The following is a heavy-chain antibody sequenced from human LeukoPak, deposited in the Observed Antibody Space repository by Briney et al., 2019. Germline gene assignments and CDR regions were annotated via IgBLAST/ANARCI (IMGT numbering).Heavy chain of an antibody. D-gene: IGHD6-13*01. CDR2: INPNIGVT. CDR3: AREGIAAAATNWFDP. V-gene: IGHV1-2*02. CDR1: GYTFTGYY. J-gene: IGHJ5*02. Sequence: ASVKVSCKASGYTFTGYYMHWVRQAPGQGREWRGWINPNIGVTNYAQKFQGRVTMTRDTSSSTAYMELSRLRSDDTAVYYCAREGIAAAATNWFDPWGQGTLVTVSS.